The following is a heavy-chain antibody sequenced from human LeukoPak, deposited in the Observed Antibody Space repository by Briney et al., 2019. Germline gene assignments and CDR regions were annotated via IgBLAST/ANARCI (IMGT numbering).Heavy chain of an antibody. CDR2: VHNSGTT. J-gene: IGHJ3*02. D-gene: IGHD3-16*01. V-gene: IGHV4-39*01. CDR1: GGSISSSSTY. Sequence: SETLSLTCTVSGGSISSSSTYWDWIRQPPGKGLEWIGSVHNSGTTYYTPSLKSRVAISVDGSNNQLSLRLSSVTAADSAVYYCTRHYDPGRSSQPQGFDIWGQGTMVTVS. CDR3: TRHYDPGRSSQPQGFDI.